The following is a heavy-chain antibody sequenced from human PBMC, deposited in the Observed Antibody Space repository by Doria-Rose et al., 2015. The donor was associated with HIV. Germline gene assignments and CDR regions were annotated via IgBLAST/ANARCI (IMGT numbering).Heavy chain of an antibody. CDR1: GVSLSSPGMG. D-gene: IGHD6-13*01. CDR2: IFSDDER. CDR3: ARIKSSRWYHKYYFDF. Sequence: VTLKESGPVLVKPTETLTLTCTVSGVSLSSPGMGVSWIRQPPGKALEWLANIFSDDERSYKTSLTSRLTISRSTSKSQVVLTMTDMDPVDTATYYCARIKSSRWYHKYYFDFWGQGTLVIISA. V-gene: IGHV2-26*01. J-gene: IGHJ4*02.